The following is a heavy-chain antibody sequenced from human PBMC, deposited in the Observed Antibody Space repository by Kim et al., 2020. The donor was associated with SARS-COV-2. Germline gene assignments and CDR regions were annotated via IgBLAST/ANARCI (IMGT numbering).Heavy chain of an antibody. CDR3: ARGPPQDYGSGSSWFDP. CDR2: MNPNSGNT. CDR1: GYTFTSYD. D-gene: IGHD3-10*01. V-gene: IGHV1-8*01. Sequence: ASVKVSCKASGYTFTSYDINWVRQATGQGLEWMGWMNPNSGNTGYAQKFQGRVTMTRNTSISTAYMELSSLRSEDTVVYYCARGPPQDYGSGSSWFDPWGQGTLVTVSS. J-gene: IGHJ5*02.